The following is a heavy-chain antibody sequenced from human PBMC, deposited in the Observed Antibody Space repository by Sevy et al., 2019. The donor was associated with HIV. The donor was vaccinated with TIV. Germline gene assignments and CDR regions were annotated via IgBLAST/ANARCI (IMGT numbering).Heavy chain of an antibody. CDR3: ARVGWSMGYYYGSGSYYGANYYYYYMDV. CDR2: ISAYNGNT. J-gene: IGHJ6*03. V-gene: IGHV1-18*04. D-gene: IGHD3-10*01. Sequence: ASVKVSCKASGYTFTSYGISWVRQAPGQGLEWMGWISAYNGNTNYAQKLQGRVTMTTDTSTSTADMELRSLRSDDTAVYYCARVGWSMGYYYGSGSYYGANYYYYYMDVWGKGTTVTVSS. CDR1: GYTFTSYG.